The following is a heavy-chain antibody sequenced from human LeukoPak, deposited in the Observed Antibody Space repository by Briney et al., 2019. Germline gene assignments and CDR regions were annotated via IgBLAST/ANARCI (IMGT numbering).Heavy chain of an antibody. CDR1: GYTLTELS. D-gene: IGHD4-17*01. J-gene: IGHJ3*02. Sequence: GASVKVSCKVSGYTLTELSMHWVRQAPGKGLEWMGGFDPEDGETIYAQKFQGRVTMTEDTSTDTAYMELSSLRSEDTAVYYCATAHSGGDHEGDAFDIWGQGTMVTVSS. V-gene: IGHV1-24*01. CDR3: ATAHSGGDHEGDAFDI. CDR2: FDPEDGET.